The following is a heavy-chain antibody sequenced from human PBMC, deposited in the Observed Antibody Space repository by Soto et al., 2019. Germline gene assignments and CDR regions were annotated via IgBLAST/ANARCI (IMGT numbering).Heavy chain of an antibody. J-gene: IGHJ4*02. CDR3: ARGGITGTTGRFDY. V-gene: IGHV4-34*01. CDR1: GGSFSGYY. CDR2: INHSGST. Sequence: SETLSLTCAVYGGSFSGYYWSWIRQPPGKGLEWIGEINHSGSTNYNPSLKSRVTISVDTSKNQFSLKLSSVTAADTAVYYCARGGITGTTGRFDYWGQGTLVTVSS. D-gene: IGHD1-7*01.